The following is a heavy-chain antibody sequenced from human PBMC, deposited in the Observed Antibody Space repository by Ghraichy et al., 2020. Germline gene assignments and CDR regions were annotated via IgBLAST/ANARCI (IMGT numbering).Heavy chain of an antibody. CDR3: ARERWLSPNAFDL. J-gene: IGHJ3*01. V-gene: IGHV4-59*11. Sequence: ESLNISCTVSGDSITNHYWSWIRQPPGKGLEWIAFIYYRGSTNYNPSLKSRVTISVDTSKKQIFLRLSSVTAADTAVYYCARERWLSPNAFDLWGQGTLVTVSS. CDR1: GDSITNHY. D-gene: IGHD6-19*01. CDR2: IYYRGST.